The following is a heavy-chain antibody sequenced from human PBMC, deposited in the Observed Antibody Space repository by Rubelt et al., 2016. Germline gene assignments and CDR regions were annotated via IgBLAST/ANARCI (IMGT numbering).Heavy chain of an antibody. CDR1: GGSISSSSYY. D-gene: IGHD1-26*01. J-gene: IGHJ3*02. Sequence: QLQLQESGPGLVKPSETLSLTCTVSGGSISSSSYYWGWIRQPPGKGLEWIGSIYYSGSTYYNPSLKGRVTISVDTSKSQFSLRLSSVTAADTAVYYCASGSSEWLMDAFDIWGQGTMVTVSS. CDR3: ASGSSEWLMDAFDI. V-gene: IGHV4-39*01. CDR2: IYYSGST.